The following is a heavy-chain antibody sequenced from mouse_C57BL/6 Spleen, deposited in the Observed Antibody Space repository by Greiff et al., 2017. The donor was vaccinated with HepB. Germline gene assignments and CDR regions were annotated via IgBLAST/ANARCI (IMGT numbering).Heavy chain of an antibody. D-gene: IGHD4-1*01. V-gene: IGHV14-2*01. CDR1: SFNIKDYY. J-gene: IGHJ4*01. CDR3: ASKSSLGLFYAMDY. CDR2: IDPEDGET. Sequence: VQLQQSGAELVKPGASVKLSCTASSFNIKDYYMHWVKQRTEQGLEWIGRIDPEDGETKYAPKFQGKATITADTSSNTAYLQLSSLTSEDTAVYYCASKSSLGLFYAMDYWGQGTSVTVSS.